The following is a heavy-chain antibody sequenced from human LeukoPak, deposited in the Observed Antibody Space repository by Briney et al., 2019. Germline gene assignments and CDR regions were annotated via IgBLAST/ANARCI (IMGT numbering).Heavy chain of an antibody. CDR3: ARTLIGVAGSVFIYYYYMDV. Sequence: PSETLSLTCAVYGGSFSGYYWSWIRQPPGKGLEWIGEINHSGSTNYNPSLKSRVTISVDTSKNQFSLKLSSVTAADTAVYYCARTLIGVAGSVFIYYYYMDVWGKGTTVTVSS. D-gene: IGHD6-19*01. CDR1: GGSFSGYY. V-gene: IGHV4-34*01. J-gene: IGHJ6*03. CDR2: INHSGST.